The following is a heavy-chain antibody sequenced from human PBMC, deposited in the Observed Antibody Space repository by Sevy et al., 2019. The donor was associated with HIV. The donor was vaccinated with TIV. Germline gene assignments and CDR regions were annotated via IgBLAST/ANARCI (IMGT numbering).Heavy chain of an antibody. CDR1: GGTFSSYA. CDR2: IIPILGIA. Sequence: ASVKVSCKASGGTFSSYAISWVRQAPGQGLEWMGGIIPILGIANYAQKFQGRVTITADKSTSTAYMELSSLRSEDTAVYYCATRSVLLSTIPFILDYMDVWGKWTTVTVSS. V-gene: IGHV1-69*10. J-gene: IGHJ6*03. CDR3: ATRSVLLSTIPFILDYMDV. D-gene: IGHD3-3*01.